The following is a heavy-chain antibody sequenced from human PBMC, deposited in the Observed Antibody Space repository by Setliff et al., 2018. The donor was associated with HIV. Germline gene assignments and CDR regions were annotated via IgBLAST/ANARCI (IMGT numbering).Heavy chain of an antibody. CDR2: ISYSGST. V-gene: IGHV4-39*02. J-gene: IGHJ6*03. Sequence: SETLSLTCIVSGVSTSSSSYYWGWIRQPPGKGLEWIGYISYSGSTYYNPSLKSRVTVSVDTSKNQSSLKLSSVTAADTAVYYCARELGSFPYYMDVWGKGTTVTVSS. CDR3: ARELGSFPYYMDV. D-gene: IGHD3-10*01. CDR1: GVSTSSSSYY.